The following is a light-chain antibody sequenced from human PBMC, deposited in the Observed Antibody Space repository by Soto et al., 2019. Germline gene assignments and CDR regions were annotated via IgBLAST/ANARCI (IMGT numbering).Light chain of an antibody. V-gene: IGLV2-8*01. CDR2: EVS. CDR1: SSDIGTYDY. J-gene: IGLJ1*01. Sequence: QSALTQPPSASGSPGQSVTISCTGTSSDIGTYDYVSWYQHLPDKAPKLIIYEVSKRPSGVPDRFSGSKSGKTASLTVSGLQAEDQGDYYCCSYGGGNNFYVFGNGT. CDR3: CSYGGGNNFYV.